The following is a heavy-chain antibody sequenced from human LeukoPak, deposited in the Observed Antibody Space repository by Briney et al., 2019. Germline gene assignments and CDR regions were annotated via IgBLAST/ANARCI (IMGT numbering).Heavy chain of an antibody. CDR1: GGSIRGYY. V-gene: IGHV4-59*01. CDR2: AYYSGST. J-gene: IGHJ4*02. D-gene: IGHD6-19*01. CDR3: AREGYSSGWYSKYYFDY. Sequence: SETLSLTCTVSGGSIRGYYWSWMRQSPGKGLEWIGYAYYSGSTNYNPSLKSRVTISLDTSKNQFSLRLSSVTAADTAVYYCAREGYSSGWYSKYYFDYWGRGTLVTVSS.